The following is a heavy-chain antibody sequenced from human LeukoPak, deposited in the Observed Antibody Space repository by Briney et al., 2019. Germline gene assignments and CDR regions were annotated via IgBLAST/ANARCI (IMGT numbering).Heavy chain of an antibody. V-gene: IGHV3-30-3*01. Sequence: SCKTSGGTFSSYAMHWVRQAPGKGLEWVAAISYDGSNKYYADSVKGRFTISRDNSKNTLYLQMNSLRAEDTAVYYCARDTDYYYYYYMDVWGKGTTVTVSS. CDR3: ARDTDYYYYYYMDV. CDR1: GGTFSSYA. J-gene: IGHJ6*03. CDR2: ISYDGSNK.